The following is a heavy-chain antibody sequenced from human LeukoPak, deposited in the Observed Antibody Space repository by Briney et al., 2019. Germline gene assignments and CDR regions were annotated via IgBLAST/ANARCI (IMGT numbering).Heavy chain of an antibody. CDR2: IYSGGNT. D-gene: IGHD6-6*01. Sequence: GRSLRLSCTVSGFTVSSNSMSWVRQAPGKGLEWVSFIYSGGNTHYSDSVKGRFTISRDNAKKLLYLQMNSLRAEDTAVYYCARSSIAAPRHKEYFQHWGQGTLVTVSS. J-gene: IGHJ1*01. V-gene: IGHV3-66*01. CDR1: GFTVSSNS. CDR3: ARSSIAAPRHKEYFQH.